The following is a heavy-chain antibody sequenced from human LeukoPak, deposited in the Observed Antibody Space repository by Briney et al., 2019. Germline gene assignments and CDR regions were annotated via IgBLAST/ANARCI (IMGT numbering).Heavy chain of an antibody. D-gene: IGHD6-6*01. CDR3: AKDSESIAARPGEFGY. Sequence: PGGFLRLSCAASGFTFSSYTMNWVRQAPGKGLEWVSAISGSGVGTYYADSVKGRFTISRDNSWNTLYLQMNSLRAEDTAVYYCAKDSESIAARPGEFGYWGQGTLVTVSS. CDR1: GFTFSSYT. CDR2: ISGSGVGT. V-gene: IGHV3-23*01. J-gene: IGHJ4*02.